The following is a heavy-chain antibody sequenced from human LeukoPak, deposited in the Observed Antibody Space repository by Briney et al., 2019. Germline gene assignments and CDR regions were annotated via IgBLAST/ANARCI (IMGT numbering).Heavy chain of an antibody. CDR3: AKSGGYGLIDY. Sequence: SETLSLTCTVSGGSISSSSYYWSWIRQPPGKGLEWIGYIYYSGSTNYNPSLKSRVTISIETSKNQISLRLNSVTAADTAMYYCAKSGGYGLIDYWGQGTLVTVSS. CDR1: GGSISSSSYY. D-gene: IGHD1-26*01. J-gene: IGHJ4*02. CDR2: IYYSGST. V-gene: IGHV4-61*05.